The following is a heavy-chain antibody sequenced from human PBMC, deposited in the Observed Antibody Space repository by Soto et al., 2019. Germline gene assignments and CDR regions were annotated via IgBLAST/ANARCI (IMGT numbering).Heavy chain of an antibody. Sequence: SETLSLTCAVYGGSFSGYYWSWIRQPPGKGLEWIGEINHSGSTNYNPSLKSRVTISVDTSKNQFSLKLSSVTASDTAMYYCATPYGDRFDYWGQGTLVTVSS. CDR1: GGSFSGYY. CDR3: ATPYGDRFDY. V-gene: IGHV4-34*01. J-gene: IGHJ4*02. D-gene: IGHD4-17*01. CDR2: INHSGST.